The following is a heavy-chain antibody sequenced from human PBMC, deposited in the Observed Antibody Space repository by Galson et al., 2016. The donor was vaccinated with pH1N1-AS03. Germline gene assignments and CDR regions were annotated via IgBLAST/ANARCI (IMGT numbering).Heavy chain of an antibody. Sequence: LSLTCTVSGDSITSGNSFWSWIRQPAGKGLEWIGRIHSSGSTDYNSSLKSRVIISVDTSNNEFSLKLSSVTAADTAVYYCARDLGAGGPEDSWGPGTRVTISS. D-gene: IGHD3-3*01. CDR1: GDSITSGNSF. V-gene: IGHV4-61*02. CDR3: ARDLGAGGPEDS. J-gene: IGHJ4*02. CDR2: IHSSGST.